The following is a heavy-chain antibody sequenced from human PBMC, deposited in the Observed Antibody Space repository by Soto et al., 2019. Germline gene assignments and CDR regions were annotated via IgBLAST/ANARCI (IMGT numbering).Heavy chain of an antibody. CDR3: AREPATAKPEGVDF. D-gene: IGHD1-1*01. V-gene: IGHV1-2*02. Sequence: ASVKVSCKASGYTFSDYYIHWVRQAPGQGLEWMGWINPDSGGTKYAPKFQGGVTMTRDTSITTAYMELSRLRSGDTAVYYCAREPATAKPEGVDFWGQGTLVTVSS. CDR2: INPDSGGT. J-gene: IGHJ4*02. CDR1: GYTFSDYY.